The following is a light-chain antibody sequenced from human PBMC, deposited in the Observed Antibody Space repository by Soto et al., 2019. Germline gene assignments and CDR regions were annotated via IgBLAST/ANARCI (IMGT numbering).Light chain of an antibody. J-gene: IGKJ1*01. CDR1: QRVSSNY. CDR2: DAS. CDR3: QQRSNWPPWT. Sequence: EIVLTQSPATLSLSPGERATLSCGASQRVSSNYLAWYQQKPGLAPRLVIYDASSRATGIPDRFSGTKSGSDFTLTIRRLEPEDFAVYYCQQRSNWPPWTFGQGTKVDIK. V-gene: IGKV3D-20*02.